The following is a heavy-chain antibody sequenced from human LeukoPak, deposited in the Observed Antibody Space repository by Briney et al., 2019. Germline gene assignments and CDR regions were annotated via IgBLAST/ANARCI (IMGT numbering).Heavy chain of an antibody. CDR1: GFTFSSYG. J-gene: IGHJ4*02. CDR3: AKDRYVDIYYFDY. D-gene: IGHD1-1*01. V-gene: IGHV3-30*02. Sequence: PGGSLRLSCAASGFTFSSYGMHWVRQAPGKGLEWVAFIRYDGSNKYYADSVKGRFTISRDNSKNTLYLQMNSLRAEDTAVYYCAKDRYVDIYYFDYWGQGTLVTVSS. CDR2: IRYDGSNK.